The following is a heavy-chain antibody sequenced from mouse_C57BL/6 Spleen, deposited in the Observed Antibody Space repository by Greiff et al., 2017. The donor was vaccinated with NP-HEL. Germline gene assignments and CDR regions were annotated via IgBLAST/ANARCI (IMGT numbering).Heavy chain of an antibody. CDR3: ARGVITTVVAREDY. V-gene: IGHV1-81*01. Sequence: QVQLKQSGAELARPGASVKLSCKASGYTFTSYGISWVKQRTGQGLEWIGEIYPRSGNTYYNEKFKGKATLTADKSSSTAYMELRSLTSEDSAVYFCARGVITTVVAREDYWGQGTTLTVSS. CDR1: GYTFTSYG. J-gene: IGHJ2*01. D-gene: IGHD1-1*01. CDR2: IYPRSGNT.